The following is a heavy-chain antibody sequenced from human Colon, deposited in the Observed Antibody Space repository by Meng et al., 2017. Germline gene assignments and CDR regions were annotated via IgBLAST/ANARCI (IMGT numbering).Heavy chain of an antibody. V-gene: IGHV4-30-4*01. D-gene: IGHD4-17*01. J-gene: IGHJ5*02. Sequence: QGQLQGSGPERVQPSQTLSLTCTVSGGSISSGDYYWSWIRQPPGKGLEWIGYIYYSGSTYSNASLKSRVTISIDRSKNQFSLKLSSVTAADTAVYYCARDRKHYGERGWFDPWGQGTLVTVSS. CDR3: ARDRKHYGERGWFDP. CDR2: IYYSGST. CDR1: GGSISSGDYY.